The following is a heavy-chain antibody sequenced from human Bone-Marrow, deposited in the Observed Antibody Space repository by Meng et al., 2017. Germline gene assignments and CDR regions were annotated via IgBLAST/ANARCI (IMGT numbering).Heavy chain of an antibody. CDR1: GGSFSGYD. CDR3: ARRPGHSSSWHRLPEGKFDP. J-gene: IGHJ5*02. CDR2: INHSGST. Sequence: VRVQRGWAGRLKPTETLSLTCAVYGGSFSGYDGSWIRQPPGKGLEWIGEINHSGSTNYNPSLKSRVTISVDTSKNQFSLKLSAVTAADTAVYYCARRPGHSSSWHRLPEGKFDPWAREPWSPSPQ. V-gene: IGHV4-34*01. D-gene: IGHD6-13*01.